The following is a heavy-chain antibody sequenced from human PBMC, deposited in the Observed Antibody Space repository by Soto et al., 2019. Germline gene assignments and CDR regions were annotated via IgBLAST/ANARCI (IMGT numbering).Heavy chain of an antibody. D-gene: IGHD6-13*01. CDR3: ARLKQQLVRLYYYYGMDV. V-gene: IGHV4-39*01. CDR2: IYYSGST. J-gene: IGHJ6*02. CDR1: GGSISSSSYY. Sequence: SETLSLTCTVSGGSISSSSYYWGWIRQPPGKGLEWIGSIYYSGSTYYNPSLKSRVTISVDTSKNQLSLKLSSVTAADTAVYYCARLKQQLVRLYYYYGMDVWGQGTTVTVSS.